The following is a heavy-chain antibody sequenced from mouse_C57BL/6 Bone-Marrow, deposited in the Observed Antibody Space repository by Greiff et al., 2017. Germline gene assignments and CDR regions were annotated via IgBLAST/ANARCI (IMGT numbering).Heavy chain of an antibody. D-gene: IGHD1-1*01. Sequence: VKLQQPGAELVKPGASVKLSCKASGYTFTSYWMHWVKQRPGRGLEWIGRIDPNSGGTKYNEKFKSKATLTVDKPSSTAYMQLSSLTSEDSAVYYCARSRTTVVARDFDYWGQGTTLTVSS. CDR1: GYTFTSYW. J-gene: IGHJ2*01. CDR3: ARSRTTVVARDFDY. V-gene: IGHV1-72*01. CDR2: IDPNSGGT.